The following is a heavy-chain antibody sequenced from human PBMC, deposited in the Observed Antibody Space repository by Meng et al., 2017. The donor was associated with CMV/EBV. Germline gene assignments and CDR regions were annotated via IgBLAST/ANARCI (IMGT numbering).Heavy chain of an antibody. CDR1: GFSLSTSGVG. Sequence: STCKESVPPLVQPTNAPTLTCTFAGFSLSTSGVGVGWIHQPPGKALEWLALIYWDDDKRYSPSLKSRLTITKDTSKNQVVLTMTNMDPVDTATYYCARIAAAGRFDYWGQGTLVTVSS. J-gene: IGHJ4*02. CDR3: ARIAAAGRFDY. CDR2: IYWDDDK. V-gene: IGHV2-5*02. D-gene: IGHD6-13*01.